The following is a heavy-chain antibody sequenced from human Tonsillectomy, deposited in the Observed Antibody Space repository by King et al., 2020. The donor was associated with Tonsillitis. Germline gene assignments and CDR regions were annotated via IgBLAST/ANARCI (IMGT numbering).Heavy chain of an antibody. V-gene: IGHV2-5*02. Sequence: ITLKESGPTLVKPTQTLTLPCTFSGFSLSTSGVGVGWLCQPPGKALGWLALLYWDDDKRYTPSLKSRLTITKDTPKNQVDLTMTNMDPVDTAIYYCSHRVPRITFGGVGAVDIWGQGTMVTVSS. D-gene: IGHD3-16*01. CDR3: SHRVPRITFGGVGAVDI. J-gene: IGHJ3*02. CDR2: LYWDDDK. CDR1: GFSLSTSGVG.